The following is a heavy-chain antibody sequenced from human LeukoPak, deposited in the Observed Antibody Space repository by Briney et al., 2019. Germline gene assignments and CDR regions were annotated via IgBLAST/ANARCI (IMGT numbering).Heavy chain of an antibody. D-gene: IGHD5-24*01. Sequence: SETLSLTCAVYGGSFSGYYWSWIRQPPGKGLEWIGEINHSRSTNYNPSLKSRVTISVDTSKNQFSLKLSSVTAADTAVYYCARAPRRDGYNKLDYWGQGTLVTVSS. V-gene: IGHV4-34*01. J-gene: IGHJ4*02. CDR3: ARAPRRDGYNKLDY. CDR2: INHSRST. CDR1: GGSFSGYY.